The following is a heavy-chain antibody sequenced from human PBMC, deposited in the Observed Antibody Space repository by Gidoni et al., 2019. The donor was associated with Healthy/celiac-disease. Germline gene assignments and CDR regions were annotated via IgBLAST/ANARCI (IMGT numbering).Heavy chain of an antibody. Sequence: GWIRQPPGKGLEWIGSIYYSGSTYYNPSLKSRVTISVDTSKNQFSLKLSSVTAADTAVYYCARHPIAIAVAGLGWFDPWGQGTLVTVSS. D-gene: IGHD6-19*01. J-gene: IGHJ5*02. CDR3: ARHPIAIAVAGLGWFDP. CDR2: IYYSGST. V-gene: IGHV4-39*01.